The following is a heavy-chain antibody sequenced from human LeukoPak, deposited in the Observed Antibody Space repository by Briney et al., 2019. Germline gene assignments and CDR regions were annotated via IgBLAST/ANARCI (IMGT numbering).Heavy chain of an antibody. CDR1: GFTFSNSW. V-gene: IGHV3-7*04. D-gene: IGHD3-10*01. CDR2: IKQDGSVK. Sequence: QSGGSLRLSCAASGFTFSNSWMNWVRQAPGKGLEWVANIKQDGSVKYYVDSVKGRFTISRDNAKNSLYLQMNSLRAEDTAVYYCARDYYDSGSYCFDYWGQGTLVTVSS. J-gene: IGHJ4*02. CDR3: ARDYYDSGSYCFDY.